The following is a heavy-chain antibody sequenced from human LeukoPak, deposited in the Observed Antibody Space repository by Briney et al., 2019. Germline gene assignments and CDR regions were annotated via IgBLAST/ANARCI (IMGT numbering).Heavy chain of an antibody. CDR3: ARVVVVPAVYFDH. Sequence: ASVKVSCKASGYTFSGYDMHWVRQAPGQGLGGMGWMNANSGGVHYAQKFQGRVTMTRDTSTSTAYMELSRLKSADTAVYYCARVVVVPAVYFDHWGQGALVTVSS. CDR1: GYTFSGYD. V-gene: IGHV1-2*02. D-gene: IGHD2-2*01. J-gene: IGHJ4*02. CDR2: MNANSGGV.